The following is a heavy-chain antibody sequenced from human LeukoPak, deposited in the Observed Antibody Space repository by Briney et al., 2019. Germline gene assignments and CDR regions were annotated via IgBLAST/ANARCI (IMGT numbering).Heavy chain of an antibody. CDR1: GYSFTSYW. CDR2: IYPGDSDT. CDR3: ARLGLAARPYNWFDP. J-gene: IGHJ5*02. D-gene: IGHD6-6*01. V-gene: IGHV5-51*01. Sequence: ESLKISCKGSGYSFTSYWIGWVRQMPGKGLEWMGIIYPGDSDTRYSPSFQGQVTISADKSISTAYLQWSSLKASDTAMYYCARLGLAARPYNWFDPWGQGTLVTVSS.